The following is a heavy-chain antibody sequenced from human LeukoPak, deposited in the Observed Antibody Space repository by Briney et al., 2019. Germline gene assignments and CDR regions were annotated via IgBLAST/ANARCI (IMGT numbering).Heavy chain of an antibody. D-gene: IGHD3-10*01. CDR1: GGSISSYY. Sequence: PSETLSLTCTVSGGSISSYYWSWIRQPPGKGLEWIGYIYYSGSTNYNPSLKSRFTISVDTSKNQFSLKLSSVTAADTAVYYCARDNRVRGVKNGMDVWGKGTTVTVSS. CDR2: IYYSGST. J-gene: IGHJ6*04. V-gene: IGHV4-59*01. CDR3: ARDNRVRGVKNGMDV.